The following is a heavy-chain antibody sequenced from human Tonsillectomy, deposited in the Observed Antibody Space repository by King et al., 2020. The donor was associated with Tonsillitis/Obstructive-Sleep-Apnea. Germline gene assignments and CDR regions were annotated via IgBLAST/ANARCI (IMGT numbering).Heavy chain of an antibody. CDR3: ARAQVGSGFYFYYYMDV. Sequence: VQLVESGGGVVQPGRSLRLSCAASGFTFSSSALHWVRQAPGKGLEWVAGISYDGSNKNYADSVKGRFTISRDNSKNTLYLQMNSLRAEDTAVYYCARAQVGSGFYFYYYMDVWGKGTTVTVSS. CDR2: ISYDGSNK. D-gene: IGHD3-10*01. J-gene: IGHJ6*03. V-gene: IGHV3-30*04. CDR1: GFTFSSSA.